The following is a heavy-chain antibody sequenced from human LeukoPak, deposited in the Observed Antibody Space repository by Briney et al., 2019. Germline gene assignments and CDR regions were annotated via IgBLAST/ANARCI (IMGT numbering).Heavy chain of an antibody. V-gene: IGHV4-34*01. D-gene: IGHD6-19*01. CDR1: GGSFSGYY. J-gene: IGHJ4*02. CDR3: ARGLAVAGTILDY. Sequence: SETLSLTCAVYGGSFSGYYWSWIRQPPGKGLEWIGEINHSGSTKYNPPLKSRVTISVDTSKNQFSLNLSSVTAADTAVYYCARGLAVAGTILDYWGQGTLVTVSS. CDR2: INHSGST.